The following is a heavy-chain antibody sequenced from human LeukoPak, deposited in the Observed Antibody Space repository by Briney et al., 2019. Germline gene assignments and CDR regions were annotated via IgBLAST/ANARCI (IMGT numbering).Heavy chain of an antibody. D-gene: IGHD2-21*02. CDR2: IKSKTDGGTT. CDR1: GFTFSNAW. CDR3: TTVVQLNRGGDCPMDY. Sequence: SGGSLRLSCAASGFTFSNAWMSWVRQAPGKGLEWVGRIKSKTDGGTTDYAAPVKGRFTISRDDSKNTLYLQMNSLKTEDTAVYYCTTVVQLNRGGDCPMDYWGQGTLVTVSS. J-gene: IGHJ4*02. V-gene: IGHV3-15*01.